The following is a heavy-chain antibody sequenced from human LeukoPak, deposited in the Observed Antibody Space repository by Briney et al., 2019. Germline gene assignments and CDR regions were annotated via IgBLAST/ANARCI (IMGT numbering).Heavy chain of an antibody. J-gene: IGHJ4*02. Sequence: GGSLRLSCAASAFTFSNYAMTWVRQAPGKGLEWVSSISGIVSSTYYADSVKGRFTISRDNSKNTLYLQMNSLRAEDTAVYYCAKDSFWSGYYGYFDYWGQGTLVTVSS. D-gene: IGHD3-3*01. CDR2: ISGIVSST. CDR3: AKDSFWSGYYGYFDY. V-gene: IGHV3-23*01. CDR1: AFTFSNYA.